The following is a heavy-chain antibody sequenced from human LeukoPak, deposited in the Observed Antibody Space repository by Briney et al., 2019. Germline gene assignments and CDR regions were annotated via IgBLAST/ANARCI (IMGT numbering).Heavy chain of an antibody. CDR3: ARSYCSSPTCYAFDY. V-gene: IGHV3-21*01. J-gene: IGHJ4*02. CDR2: IDSSSSYI. D-gene: IGHD2-2*01. Sequence: GGSLRLSCATSGFTFSTYSMNWVRRAPGKGLEWVSSIDSSSSYIYYADSLKGRFTISRDSAKTSLYLQMNSLRAEDTAVYYCARSYCSSPTCYAFDYWGQGTLVAVSS. CDR1: GFTFSTYS.